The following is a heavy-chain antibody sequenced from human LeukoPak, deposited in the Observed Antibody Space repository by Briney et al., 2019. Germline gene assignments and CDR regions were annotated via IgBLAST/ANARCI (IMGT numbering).Heavy chain of an antibody. CDR2: IFYSGTT. V-gene: IGHV4-39*01. CDR1: GGSISTTSYY. J-gene: IGHJ4*02. Sequence: PSETLSLICTVSGGSISTTSYYWGWIRQPPGKGPEWIGSIFYSGTTYYNPSLKSRVSISVDTSRNQFSLKLRSVTAADTAVYYCASHVHGNYYEDSGYSAYFEDWGQGTPVTVSS. D-gene: IGHD3-22*01. CDR3: ASHVHGNYYEDSGYSAYFED.